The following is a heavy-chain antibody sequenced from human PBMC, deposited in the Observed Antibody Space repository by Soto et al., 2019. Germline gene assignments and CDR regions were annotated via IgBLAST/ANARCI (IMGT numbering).Heavy chain of an antibody. CDR3: AKATGYSSGWCNY. J-gene: IGHJ4*02. D-gene: IGHD6-19*01. Sequence: GGALRLSCAASGFTFSSYAMTWVRQAPGKGLEWVSTISGGADSTYYADSVKGRFTISRDSSKNTLYLQMNNLRAEDTAVYYCAKATGYSSGWCNYWGQGTLVTVSS. CDR1: GFTFSSYA. CDR2: ISGGADST. V-gene: IGHV3-23*01.